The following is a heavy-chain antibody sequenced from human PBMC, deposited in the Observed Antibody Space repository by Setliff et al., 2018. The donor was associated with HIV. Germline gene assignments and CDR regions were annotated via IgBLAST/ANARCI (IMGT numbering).Heavy chain of an antibody. J-gene: IGHJ4*02. V-gene: IGHV4-4*08. D-gene: IGHD3-16*01. CDR1: GDSISHYY. Sequence: SETLSLTCSVSGDSISHYYWSWIRQPPGKGLEWIGDIFTSATTNFNYNPSLKSRVTMSIDTSKNQFSLKLRSVTAADTAFYYCARASYVWESYSVDFWGQGTLVTVSS. CDR3: ARASYVWESYSVDF. CDR2: IFTSATTNF.